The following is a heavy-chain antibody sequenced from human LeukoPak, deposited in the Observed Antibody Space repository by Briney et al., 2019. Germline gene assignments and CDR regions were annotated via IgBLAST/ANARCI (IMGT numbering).Heavy chain of an antibody. CDR2: IYYSGST. Sequence: SETLSLTCTVSGGSISSSSYYWGWIRQPPGKGLEWIGSIYYSGSTYYNPSLKSRVTISVDTSKNQFSLKLSSVTAADTAVYYCARAYYDFWSGYQVEGWFDPWGQGTLVTVSS. J-gene: IGHJ5*02. V-gene: IGHV4-39*07. CDR1: GGSISSSSYY. D-gene: IGHD3-3*01. CDR3: ARAYYDFWSGYQVEGWFDP.